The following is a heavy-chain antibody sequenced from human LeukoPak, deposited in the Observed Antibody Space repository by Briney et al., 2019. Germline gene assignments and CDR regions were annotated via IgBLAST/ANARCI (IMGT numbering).Heavy chain of an antibody. V-gene: IGHV3-23*01. Sequence: AGSLRLSCAASGFTFSSYAMSWVRQAPGKGLEWVSAISGSGGSRYYADSVKGRFTISRDNSKNTLYLQMNSLRAEDTAVYYCANHYPSSYYYGMDVWGQGTTVTVSS. CDR3: ANHYPSSYYYGMDV. J-gene: IGHJ6*02. CDR2: ISGSGGSR. CDR1: GFTFSSYA. D-gene: IGHD3-10*01.